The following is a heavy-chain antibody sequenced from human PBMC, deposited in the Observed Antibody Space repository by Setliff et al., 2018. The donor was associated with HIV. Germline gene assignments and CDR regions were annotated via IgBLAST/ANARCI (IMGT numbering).Heavy chain of an antibody. CDR2: LFHTGSS. J-gene: IGHJ6*03. Sequence: PSETLSLTCTVSGDSLAGSRYSWGWARQSPGQGLEWLGNLFHTGSSYFNPSLKSRLTMSVDPSNSQFSLSLISMTAADSAVYYCARLGDNSDWRSNYFFYYMDVWGKGTTVTVSS. V-gene: IGHV4-39*01. CDR3: ARLGDNSDWRSNYFFYYMDV. CDR1: GDSLAGSRYS. D-gene: IGHD3-22*01.